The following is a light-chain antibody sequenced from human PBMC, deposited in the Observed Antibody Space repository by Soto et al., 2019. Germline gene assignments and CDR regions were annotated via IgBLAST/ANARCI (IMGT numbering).Light chain of an antibody. CDR1: QSVSSSY. J-gene: IGKJ1*01. V-gene: IGKV3-20*01. Sequence: EIVLTQSPGTLSLSPGERATLSCRASQSVSSSYLAWYQQKPGQAPRLLIYGTSSRATAIPDRFSGSGSGTDFTLTISRLEPEDFAVYYCQQSGSSSWTFGQGTKVEIK. CDR3: QQSGSSSWT. CDR2: GTS.